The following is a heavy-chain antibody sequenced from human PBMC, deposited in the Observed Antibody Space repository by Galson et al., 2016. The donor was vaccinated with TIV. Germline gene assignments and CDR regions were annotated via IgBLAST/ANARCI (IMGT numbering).Heavy chain of an antibody. J-gene: IGHJ5*02. CDR1: GGSISSTSYY. D-gene: IGHD2-2*01. Sequence: LSLTCTVSGGSISSTSYYWGWIRQPPGKGLEWIGNIYYSGSAYYNPSLKSRVTISVDTSKNQFSLKLSSVTAADTAVYYCATYCSSATCLLDPWGQGTLVTVSS. CDR3: ATYCSSATCLLDP. V-gene: IGHV4-39*01. CDR2: IYYSGSA.